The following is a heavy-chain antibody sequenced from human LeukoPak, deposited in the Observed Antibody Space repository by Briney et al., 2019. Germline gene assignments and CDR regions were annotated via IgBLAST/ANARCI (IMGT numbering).Heavy chain of an antibody. Sequence: GGSLRLSCVASGLTFSNHDMHWVRQVTGKGLEWVSTIGTQADPFYPASVKGRFTISRDNAKNSLYLQMNNLRPGDTAVYYCARTTLAAPYYFDYWGQGTLVTVSS. J-gene: IGHJ4*02. CDR1: GLTFSNHD. V-gene: IGHV3-13*05. CDR3: ARTTLAAPYYFDY. CDR2: IGTQADP. D-gene: IGHD4-17*01.